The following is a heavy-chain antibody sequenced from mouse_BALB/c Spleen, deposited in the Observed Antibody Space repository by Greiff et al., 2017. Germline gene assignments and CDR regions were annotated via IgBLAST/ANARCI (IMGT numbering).Heavy chain of an antibody. V-gene: IGHV14-3*02. CDR3: ARSRGGPYFDY. J-gene: IGHJ2*01. CDR2: IDPANGNT. D-gene: IGHD1-1*02. CDR1: GFNIKDTY. Sequence: EVQLQQSGAELVKPGASVKLSCTASGFNIKDTYMHWVKQRPEQGLEWIGRIDPANGNTKYDPKFQGKATITADTSSNTAYLQLSSLTSEDTAVYYCARSRGGPYFDYWGQGTTLTVSS.